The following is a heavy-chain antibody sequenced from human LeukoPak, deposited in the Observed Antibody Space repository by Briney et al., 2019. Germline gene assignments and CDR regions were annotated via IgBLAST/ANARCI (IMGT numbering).Heavy chain of an antibody. D-gene: IGHD6-13*01. CDR2: ISSSSSYI. CDR3: ARFADGKQQLTTTGFDY. V-gene: IGHV3-21*01. J-gene: IGHJ4*02. Sequence: GGSLRLSCAASGFTFSSYSMNWVRQAPGKGLEWVSSISSSSSYIYYADSVKGRFTISRDNAENSLYLQMNSLRAEDTAVYYCARFADGKQQLTTTGFDYWGQGTLVTVSS. CDR1: GFTFSSYS.